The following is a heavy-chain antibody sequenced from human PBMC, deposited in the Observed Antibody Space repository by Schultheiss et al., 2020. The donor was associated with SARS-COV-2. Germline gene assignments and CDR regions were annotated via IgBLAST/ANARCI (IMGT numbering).Heavy chain of an antibody. CDR3: ARCYYDSSGYLVHYYYGMDV. V-gene: IGHV1-69*13. J-gene: IGHJ6*02. Sequence: SVKVSCKASGYTFTSYAISWVRQAPGQGLEWMGGIIPIFGTANYAQKFQGRVTITADESTSTAYMELSSLRSEDTAVYYCARCYYDSSGYLVHYYYGMDVWGQGTXXTVSS. D-gene: IGHD3-22*01. CDR1: GYTFTSYA. CDR2: IIPIFGTA.